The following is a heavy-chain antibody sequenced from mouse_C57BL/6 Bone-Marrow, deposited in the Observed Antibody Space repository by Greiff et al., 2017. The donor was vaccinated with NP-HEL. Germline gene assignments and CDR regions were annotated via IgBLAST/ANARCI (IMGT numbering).Heavy chain of an antibody. Sequence: EVKLQESGGGLVQPGGSLKLSCAASGFTFSDYYMYWVRQTPEKRLEWVAYISNGGGSTYYPDTVKGRFTISRDNAKNTLYLQMSRLKSEDTAMYYCARRRGGSLYYFDYWGQGTTLTVSS. CDR1: GFTFSDYY. CDR2: ISNGGGST. J-gene: IGHJ2*01. V-gene: IGHV5-12*01. D-gene: IGHD1-1*01. CDR3: ARRRGGSLYYFDY.